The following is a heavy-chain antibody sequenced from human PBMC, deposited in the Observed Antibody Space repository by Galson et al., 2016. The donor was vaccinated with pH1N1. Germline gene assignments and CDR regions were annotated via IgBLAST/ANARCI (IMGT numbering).Heavy chain of an antibody. Sequence: SVKVSCKASGDTFSSYAISWVRQAPGQGLEWMGRIVPVLPTANYLQEFKDRVTITADISTSTAYVELTSLTSEDTAVYYCARDHSTLAGSYSFGSYFDLWGQGTLVSVSS. J-gene: IGHJ4*02. CDR3: ARDHSTLAGSYSFGSYFDL. D-gene: IGHD3-10*01. CDR1: GDTFSSYA. CDR2: IVPVLPTA. V-gene: IGHV1-69*06.